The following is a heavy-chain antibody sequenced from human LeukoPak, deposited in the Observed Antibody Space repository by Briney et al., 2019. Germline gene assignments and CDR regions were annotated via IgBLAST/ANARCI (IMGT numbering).Heavy chain of an antibody. CDR3: ARVGDLLYSGYDFDWFDP. V-gene: IGHV1-69*04. CDR1: GGTFSSYA. D-gene: IGHD5-12*01. CDR2: IIPIIGKA. J-gene: IGHJ5*02. Sequence: ASVTVSCKASGGTFSSYAITWVRQAPGQGLEWMGRIIPIIGKANSAQKFQGRVTITADRSTSTAYMELSSLRSEDTAVYYCARVGDLLYSGYDFDWFDPWGQGTLVTVSS.